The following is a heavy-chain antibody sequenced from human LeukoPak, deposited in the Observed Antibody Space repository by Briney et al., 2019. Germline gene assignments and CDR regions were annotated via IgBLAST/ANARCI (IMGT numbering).Heavy chain of an antibody. J-gene: IGHJ4*02. D-gene: IGHD2-21*02. CDR1: GFTFRDFS. Sequence: GGSLRLSCVASGFTFRDFSMSWVRQDPGKGLEWVSVISSGSDHTYYADSVKGRFAIFRDNSKNTLYLQMNSLRIEDTAIYYCAKDRLYFGDDFGDYWGQGTLATVSS. CDR3: AKDRLYFGDDFGDY. V-gene: IGHV3-23*01. CDR2: ISSGSDHT.